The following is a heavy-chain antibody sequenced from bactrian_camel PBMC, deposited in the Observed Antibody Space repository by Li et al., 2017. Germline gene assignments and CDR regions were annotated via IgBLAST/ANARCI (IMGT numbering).Heavy chain of an antibody. CDR2: INSDGST. Sequence: HVQLVESGGGSVQAGGSLTLSCAAPDDSYKAYCLGWFRQAPAKEREGVAAINSDGSTTYADLVKGRFTISRDNAKNTLYLQMNSLKPEDTAMYYCVAASKFSRCAGGYPPRWGQGTQVTVS. CDR3: VAASKFSRCAGGYPPR. J-gene: IGHJ4*01. CDR1: DDSYKAYC. D-gene: IGHD7*01. V-gene: IGHV3S53*01.